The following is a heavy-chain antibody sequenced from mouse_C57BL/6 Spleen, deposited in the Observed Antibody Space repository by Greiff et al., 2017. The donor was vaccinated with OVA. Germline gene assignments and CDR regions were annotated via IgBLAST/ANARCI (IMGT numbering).Heavy chain of an antibody. CDR3: ARTQTAQARYYAMDY. CDR1: GYTFTSYW. D-gene: IGHD3-2*02. V-gene: IGHV1-72*01. Sequence: LQQPGAELVKPGASVKLSCKASGYTFTSYWMHWVKQRPGRGLEWIGRIDPNSGGTKYNEKFKSKATLTVDKPSSTAYMQLSSLTSEDSAVYYGARTQTAQARYYAMDYWGQGTSVTVSS. CDR2: IDPNSGGT. J-gene: IGHJ4*01.